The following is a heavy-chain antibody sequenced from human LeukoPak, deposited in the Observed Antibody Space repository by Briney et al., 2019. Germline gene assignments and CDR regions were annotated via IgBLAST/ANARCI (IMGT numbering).Heavy chain of an antibody. J-gene: IGHJ4*02. V-gene: IGHV1-69*04. D-gene: IGHD5-12*01. CDR1: GGTFSSYA. CDR3: ARSFRLEGYYFDY. CDR2: IIPILGIA. Sequence: SVKVSCKASGGTFSSYAISWVRQAPGQGLEWMGRIIPILGIANYAQKFQGRVTITADKSTSTAYMELSSLRSEDTPVYYCARSFRLEGYYFDYWGQGTLVTVSS.